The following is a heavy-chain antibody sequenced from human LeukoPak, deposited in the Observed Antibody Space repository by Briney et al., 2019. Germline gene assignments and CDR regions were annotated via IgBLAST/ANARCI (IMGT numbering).Heavy chain of an antibody. Sequence: ASVKVSCKASGYTFSSYSISWVRQAPGQGLEWMGWISAYNGATKYAQKFQGRVTMTTDTSTSTAYVELRSLRSDDTALYYCARDRSSGWYYFDYWGLGTLVTVSS. CDR1: GYTFSSYS. CDR2: ISAYNGAT. D-gene: IGHD6-19*01. J-gene: IGHJ4*02. CDR3: ARDRSSGWYYFDY. V-gene: IGHV1-18*01.